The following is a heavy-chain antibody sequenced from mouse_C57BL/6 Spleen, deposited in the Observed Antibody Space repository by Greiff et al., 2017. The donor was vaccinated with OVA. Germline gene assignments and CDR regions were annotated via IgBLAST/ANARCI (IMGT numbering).Heavy chain of an antibody. CDR2: IDPSDSGT. CDR1: GYTFTSYW. Sequence: VQLQQSGAELVRPGSSVKLSCKASGYTFTSYWMHWVKQRPIQGLEWIGNIDPSDSGTHYNQKFKDKATLTVDKSSSTAYMQLSSLTSEDSAVYYCARAVWGRRDYWGQGTTLTVSA. V-gene: IGHV1-52*01. D-gene: IGHD2-10*02. CDR3: ARAVWGRRDY. J-gene: IGHJ2*01.